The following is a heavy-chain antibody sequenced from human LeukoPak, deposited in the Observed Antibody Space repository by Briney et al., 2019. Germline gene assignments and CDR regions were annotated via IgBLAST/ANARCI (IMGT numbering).Heavy chain of an antibody. CDR1: GLTSSTYD. CDR2: IGTAGDT. Sequence: GGSLRLSCAASGLTSSTYDIRWVRQIRGEGLEWVSAIGTAGDTYYRDSAKGRFTTSRENAKNSVYLQKNSLGAGDAAVYYCARGAVFISTACQDLPFHLWGQGTMVSVSS. CDR3: ARGAVFISTACQDLPFHL. V-gene: IGHV3-13*01. J-gene: IGHJ3*01. D-gene: IGHD3-22*01.